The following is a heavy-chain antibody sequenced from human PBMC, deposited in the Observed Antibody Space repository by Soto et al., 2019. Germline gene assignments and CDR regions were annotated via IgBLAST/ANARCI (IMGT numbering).Heavy chain of an antibody. Sequence: QVQLVQSGAEVKKPGASVKVSCKASGYTFTNYGISWVRQAPGQGLEWMGWISAYNGNTNFAQKFQDTLTMTTDTATSTAYMELGSLRSDDTAVFYCERAYHSSSFSRWFAPWGQGTLVTVSS. J-gene: IGHJ5*02. V-gene: IGHV1-18*04. CDR1: GYTFTNYG. D-gene: IGHD3-22*01. CDR3: ERAYHSSSFSRWFAP. CDR2: ISAYNGNT.